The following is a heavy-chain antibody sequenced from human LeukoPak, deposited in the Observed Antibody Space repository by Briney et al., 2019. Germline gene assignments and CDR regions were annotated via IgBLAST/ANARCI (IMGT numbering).Heavy chain of an antibody. V-gene: IGHV4-4*07. D-gene: IGHD3-22*01. CDR2: IYYGGST. J-gene: IGHJ3*01. CDR1: GGSISSYY. Sequence: SETLSLTCTVSGGSISSYYWSWIRQPAGKGLEWIGSIYYGGSTYYNASLRSRVTTSVDTSKNQFSLKLNSVTAADTVVYYCAKLTYYYDTFVNAFDLWGQGTVVTVSS. CDR3: AKLTYYYDTFVNAFDL.